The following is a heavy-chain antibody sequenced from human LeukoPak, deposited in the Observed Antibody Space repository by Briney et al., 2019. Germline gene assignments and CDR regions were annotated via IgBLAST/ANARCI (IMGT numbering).Heavy chain of an antibody. Sequence: PGGSLRLSCAASGFTFSSYGMHWVRQAPGKGLEWVAFIRYDGSDKYYADSVKGRFTISRDNSKNMLYLQMNSLRAEDTAEYYCAKKPVGAATKTHYMDVWGKGTTVTVSS. V-gene: IGHV3-30*02. D-gene: IGHD2-15*01. J-gene: IGHJ6*03. CDR1: GFTFSSYG. CDR2: IRYDGSDK. CDR3: AKKPVGAATKTHYMDV.